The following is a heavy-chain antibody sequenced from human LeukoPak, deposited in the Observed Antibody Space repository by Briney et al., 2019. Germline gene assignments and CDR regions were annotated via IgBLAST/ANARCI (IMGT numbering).Heavy chain of an antibody. Sequence: GGSLRLSCAASGYTFSSYSMNWVRQAPGKGLEWVSSISSSSSYIYYADSVRGRFTISRDNSKNTLFLQMNSLRAEDTAVYYCAKGAPSGWYGYWGQGTLVTVSS. CDR3: AKGAPSGWYGY. D-gene: IGHD6-19*01. CDR1: GYTFSSYS. V-gene: IGHV3-21*01. CDR2: ISSSSSYI. J-gene: IGHJ4*02.